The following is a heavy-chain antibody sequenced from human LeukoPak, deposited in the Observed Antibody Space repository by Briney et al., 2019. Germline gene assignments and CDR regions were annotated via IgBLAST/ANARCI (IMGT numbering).Heavy chain of an antibody. CDR2: IYYSGST. CDR1: GGSISSYY. D-gene: IGHD6-19*01. CDR3: ARDRHGGWDLGY. Sequence: SETLSLTCTVSGGSISSYYWSWIRQPPGKGLEWIGYIYYSGSTNYNPSLKSRVTISVDTSKNQFSLKLSSVTAADTAVYYCARDRHGGWDLGYWGQGTLVTVSS. J-gene: IGHJ4*02. V-gene: IGHV4-59*01.